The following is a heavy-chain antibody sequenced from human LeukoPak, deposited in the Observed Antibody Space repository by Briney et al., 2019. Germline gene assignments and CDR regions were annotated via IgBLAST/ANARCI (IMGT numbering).Heavy chain of an antibody. V-gene: IGHV3-9*01. J-gene: IGHJ4*02. CDR3: AKDMSPYSGSSFDY. D-gene: IGHD1-26*01. CDR1: GFTVSSNY. CDR2: ISWNSGSI. Sequence: GGSLRLSCAASGFTVSSNYMSWVRQAPGKGLEWVSGISWNSGSIGYADSVKGRFTISRDNAKNSLYLQMNSLRAEDTALYYCAKDMSPYSGSSFDYWGQGTLVTVSS.